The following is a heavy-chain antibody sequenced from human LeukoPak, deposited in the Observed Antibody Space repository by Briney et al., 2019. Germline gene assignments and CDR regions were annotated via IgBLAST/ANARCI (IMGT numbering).Heavy chain of an antibody. J-gene: IGHJ4*02. V-gene: IGHV4-59*11. CDR1: GGSISSHF. D-gene: IGHD6-19*01. CDR3: ARRSSGRTFDY. Sequence: SETLSLTCTVSGGSISSHFWSWIRQPPGKGLEWIGYIFYSGTTKYNPSLRSRVTISVDTSKNQFSLKLSSVTAADTAVYYCARRSSGRTFDYWGQGTLVTVSS. CDR2: IFYSGTT.